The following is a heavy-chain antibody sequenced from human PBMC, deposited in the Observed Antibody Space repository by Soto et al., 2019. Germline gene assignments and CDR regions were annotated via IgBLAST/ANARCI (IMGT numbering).Heavy chain of an antibody. D-gene: IGHD4-17*01. Sequence: EVELVESGGVLVKPGGSLRLSCAASGFAFTNAWMTWVRQAPGKALEWVGRIRSQIDGGTTDYAAPVKGRFTISRDDSKNTLYLQRNRLKTEDNAVYYCTTVAYGEYVSDYWGQGTLVTVSS. CDR1: GFAFTNAW. CDR2: IRSQIDGGTT. J-gene: IGHJ4*02. V-gene: IGHV3-15*01. CDR3: TTVAYGEYVSDY.